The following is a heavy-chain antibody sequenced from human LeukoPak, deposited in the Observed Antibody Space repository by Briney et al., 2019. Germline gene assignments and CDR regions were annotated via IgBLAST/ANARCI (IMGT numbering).Heavy chain of an antibody. Sequence: PSETLSLTCTVSGGSISSGDYYWSWIRQPPGKGLEWIGYIYYSGSTYYNPSLKSRVTISVDTSKTQFSLKLSSVTAADTAVYYCARTLLAAAGRVDYWGQGTLVTVSS. V-gene: IGHV4-30-4*01. J-gene: IGHJ4*02. CDR3: ARTLLAAAGRVDY. D-gene: IGHD6-13*01. CDR1: GGSISSGDYY. CDR2: IYYSGST.